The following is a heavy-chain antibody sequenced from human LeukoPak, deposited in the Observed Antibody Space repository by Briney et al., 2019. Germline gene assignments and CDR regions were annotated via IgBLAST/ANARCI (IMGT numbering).Heavy chain of an antibody. D-gene: IGHD3-16*02. V-gene: IGHV4-4*07. CDR2: IYTSGST. CDR1: GGSISSYY. J-gene: IGHJ6*03. CDR3: ARASRLGELSGSYYYMDV. Sequence: SETLSLTCAVSGGSISSYYWSWIRQPAGKGLEWIGRIYTSGSTNYNPSLKSRVTMSVDTSKNQFSLKLSSVTAADTAVYYCARASRLGELSGSYYYMDVWGKGTTVTISS.